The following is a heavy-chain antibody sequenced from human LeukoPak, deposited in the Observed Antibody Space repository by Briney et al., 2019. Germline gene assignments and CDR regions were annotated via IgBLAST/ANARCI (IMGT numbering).Heavy chain of an antibody. Sequence: ASVQVPCKASGYNFSGHYMHWVRPAPGQGLEWMGWIKPSDGDTNYAQNFQGRVTMTRDTSISTAYMELSSLRSDDTAVYYCASPPLSSAMYYAHWGQGTLVTVSS. J-gene: IGHJ4*02. CDR2: IKPSDGDT. CDR1: GYNFSGHY. V-gene: IGHV1-2*02. CDR3: ASPPLSSAMYYAH. D-gene: IGHD1-26*01.